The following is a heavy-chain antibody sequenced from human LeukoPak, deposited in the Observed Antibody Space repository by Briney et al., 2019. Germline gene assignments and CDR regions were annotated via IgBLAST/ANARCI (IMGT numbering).Heavy chain of an antibody. J-gene: IGHJ4*02. CDR3: ARGYYDFWSGYYSVAVYFDY. D-gene: IGHD3-3*01. V-gene: IGHV1-69*13. CDR1: GYTFTSYG. CDR2: IIPIFGTA. Sequence: SVKVSCKASGYTFTSYGINWVRQAPGQGLEWMGGIIPIFGTANYAQKFQGRVTITADESTSTAYMELSSLRSEDTAVYYCARGYYDFWSGYYSVAVYFDYWGQGTLVTVSS.